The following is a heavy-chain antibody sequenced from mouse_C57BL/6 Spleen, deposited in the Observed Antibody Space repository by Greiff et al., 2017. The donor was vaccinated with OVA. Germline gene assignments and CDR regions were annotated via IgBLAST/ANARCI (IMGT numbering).Heavy chain of an antibody. V-gene: IGHV1-15*01. CDR2: IDPETGGT. J-gene: IGHJ2*01. CDR3: TRSGDYCSPDY. D-gene: IGHD1-1*01. Sequence: QVQLQQSGAELVRPGASVTLSCKASGYTFTDYEMHWVKQTPVHGLEWIGAIDPETGGTAYNQKFKGKAILTADKSSSTAYMELRSLTSEDSAVYYCTRSGDYCSPDYWGQGTTLTVSS. CDR1: GYTFTDYE.